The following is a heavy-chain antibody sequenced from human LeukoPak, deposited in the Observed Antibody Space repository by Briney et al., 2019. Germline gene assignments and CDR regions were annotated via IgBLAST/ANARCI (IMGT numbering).Heavy chain of an antibody. CDR2: INHSGST. V-gene: IGHV4-34*01. Sequence: SETLSLTCAVYGGSFSGYYWSWISQPPGKGMEWIGEINHSGSTNYNPSLKSRVTISVDTSKNQFSLKLSSVTAADTAVYYCARGGMIVFGWFDPWGQGTLVTVSS. D-gene: IGHD3-22*01. CDR3: ARGGMIVFGWFDP. CDR1: GGSFSGYY. J-gene: IGHJ5*02.